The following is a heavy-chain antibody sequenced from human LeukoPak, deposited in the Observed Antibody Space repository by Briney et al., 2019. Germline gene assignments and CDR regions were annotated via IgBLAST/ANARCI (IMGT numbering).Heavy chain of an antibody. D-gene: IGHD3-22*01. CDR1: GGSFSGYY. V-gene: IGHV4-34*01. CDR2: INHSGST. Sequence: SETLSLTCAVYGGSFSGYYWSWIRQPPGRGLEWIGEINHSGSTNYNPSLKSRVTISVDTSKNQFSLKLSSVTAADTAVYYCARVMGYYDSSGYYRYYFDYWGQGTLVTVSS. CDR3: ARVMGYYDSSGYYRYYFDY. J-gene: IGHJ4*02.